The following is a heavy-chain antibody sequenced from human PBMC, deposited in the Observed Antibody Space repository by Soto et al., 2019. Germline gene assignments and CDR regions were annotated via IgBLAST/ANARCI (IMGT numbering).Heavy chain of an antibody. Sequence: EVPLVESGGGLVQPGGSLRLSCAASGFTFSSYAMHWVRQAPGKGLEYVSAISSNGGSTYYANSVKGRFTISRDNSKNTLYLQMGSLRAEDMAVYYCARELSSSWYLYYYGMDVWGQGTTVTVSS. J-gene: IGHJ6*02. CDR1: GFTFSSYA. CDR2: ISSNGGST. V-gene: IGHV3-64*01. D-gene: IGHD6-13*01. CDR3: ARELSSSWYLYYYGMDV.